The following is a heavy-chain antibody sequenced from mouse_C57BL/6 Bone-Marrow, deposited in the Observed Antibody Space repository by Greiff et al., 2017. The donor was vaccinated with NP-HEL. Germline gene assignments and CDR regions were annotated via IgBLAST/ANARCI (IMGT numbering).Heavy chain of an antibody. Sequence: EVKLMESGPVLVKPGASVKMSCKASGYTFTDYYMNWVKQSHGKSLEWIGVINPYNGGTSYNQKFKGKATLTVDKSSSTAYMELNSLTSEDSAVYYCARSYGSSLWAMDYWGQGTSVTVSS. CDR3: ARSYGSSLWAMDY. D-gene: IGHD1-1*01. CDR1: GYTFTDYY. J-gene: IGHJ4*01. V-gene: IGHV1-19*01. CDR2: INPYNGGT.